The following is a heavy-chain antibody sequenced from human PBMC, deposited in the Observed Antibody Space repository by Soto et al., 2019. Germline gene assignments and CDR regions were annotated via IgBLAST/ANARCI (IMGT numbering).Heavy chain of an antibody. J-gene: IGHJ2*01. V-gene: IGHV4-31*03. CDR3: ARDSPVPAAGWYFDL. Sequence: QVQLQESGPGLVKPSQTLSLTCTVSGGSISSGGYYWSWIRQHPGKGLEWIGYIYYSGSTYYNPSLKSRVTIPVDTSKNQFSLKLSSVTAADTAVYYCARDSPVPAAGWYFDLWGRGTLVTVSS. CDR1: GGSISSGGYY. CDR2: IYYSGST.